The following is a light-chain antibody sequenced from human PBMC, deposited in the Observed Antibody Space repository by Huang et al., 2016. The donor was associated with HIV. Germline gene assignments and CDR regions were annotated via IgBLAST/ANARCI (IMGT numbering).Light chain of an antibody. CDR3: LQHLSYPPA. CDR1: QDINNY. CDR2: AAA. V-gene: IGKV1-17*03. Sequence: DIQMTQSPSAMSASVGDRVNITCRANQDINNYLLWFQQKPGKVPKRLIYAAANLPSGVLSRFSGSGSGTEFTLTISNLQPEDFATYYCLQHLSYPPAFGQRTRLEIK. J-gene: IGKJ5*01.